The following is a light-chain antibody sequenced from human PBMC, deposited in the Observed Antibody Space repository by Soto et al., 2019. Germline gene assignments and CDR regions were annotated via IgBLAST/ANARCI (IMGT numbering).Light chain of an antibody. J-gene: IGLJ3*02. CDR1: SGHSSYD. CDR3: QTWGAGIRV. CDR2: LNSDGSH. Sequence: QLVLTQSPSASASLGASVKLTCTLSSGHSSYDIAWHQQQPEKGPRYLMKLNSDGSHNKGDGIPDRFSGSSSGAERYLTISSLQPEDEADYYCQTWGAGIRVFGGGTKLTVL. V-gene: IGLV4-69*01.